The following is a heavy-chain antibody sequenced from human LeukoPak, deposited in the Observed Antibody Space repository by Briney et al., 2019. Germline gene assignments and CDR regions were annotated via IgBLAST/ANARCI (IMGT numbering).Heavy chain of an antibody. J-gene: IGHJ4*02. V-gene: IGHV4-34*01. CDR1: GGSFSGYY. CDR2: INHSGST. D-gene: IGHD3-16*01. CDR3: ARGRSDGGYY. Sequence: SETLSLTCAVYGGSFSGYYWSWIRQPPGKGLEWIGEINHSGSTNYNPSLKSRVTISVDTSKNQFSLKLSSVTAADTAVYYCARGRSDGGYYWGQGTLVTVSS.